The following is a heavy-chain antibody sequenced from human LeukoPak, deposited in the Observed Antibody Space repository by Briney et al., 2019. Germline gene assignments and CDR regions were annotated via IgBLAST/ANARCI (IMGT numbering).Heavy chain of an antibody. D-gene: IGHD3-22*01. CDR2: INPSGGST. CDR3: ARDLDGSGYYPDY. Sequence: ASVKVSCKASGYTFTSFYMHWVRQAPGQGLEWMGIINPSGGSTSYAQKFQGRVTMTRDTSTNTVYVELSSLISEDTAVYYCARDLDGSGYYPDYWGQGILVTVSS. V-gene: IGHV1-46*01. J-gene: IGHJ4*02. CDR1: GYTFTSFY.